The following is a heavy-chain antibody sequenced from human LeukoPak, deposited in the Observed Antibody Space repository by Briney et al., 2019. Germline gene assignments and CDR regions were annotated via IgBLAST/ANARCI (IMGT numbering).Heavy chain of an antibody. J-gene: IGHJ3*02. CDR2: INPNPSGGST. V-gene: IGHV1-46*01. D-gene: IGHD1-26*01. CDR3: ARQWADGFDM. CDR1: GYTFTSYY. Sequence: AXVKVSXKASGYTFTSYYMHWVRQAPGQGLEWVAMINPNPSGGSTIYAQKCQGRVTMNRDMSTSKVHMEVRRLREEDTGVYYCARQWADGFDMWGQGTMVTVSS.